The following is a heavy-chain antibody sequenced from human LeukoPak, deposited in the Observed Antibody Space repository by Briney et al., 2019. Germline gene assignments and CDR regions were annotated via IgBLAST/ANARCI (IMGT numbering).Heavy chain of an antibody. V-gene: IGHV3-7*01. J-gene: IGHJ4*02. CDR3: ARVSTHYDFWSGYYSPNFDY. CDR1: GFTFSSYW. D-gene: IGHD3-3*01. CDR2: IKQDGSEK. Sequence: GGSLRLSCAASGFTFSSYWMSWVRQAPGKGLEWVANIKQDGSEKYYVGSVKDRFTISRDNAKNSLYLQMNSLRAEDTAVYYCARVSTHYDFWSGYYSPNFDYWGQGTLVTVSS.